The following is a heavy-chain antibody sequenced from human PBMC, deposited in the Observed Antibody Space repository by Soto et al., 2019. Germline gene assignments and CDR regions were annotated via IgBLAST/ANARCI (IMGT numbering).Heavy chain of an antibody. Sequence: SETLSLTCAVSGGSISSSNWWSWVRQPPGKGLEWIGEIYHSGSTNYNPSLKSRVTISVDKSKNQFSLKLSSVTAEDTAVYYCARDDGGESGRFTFDNWGQGTLVTVSS. D-gene: IGHD1-26*01. J-gene: IGHJ4*02. CDR3: ARDDGGESGRFTFDN. V-gene: IGHV4-4*02. CDR2: IYHSGST. CDR1: GGSISSSNW.